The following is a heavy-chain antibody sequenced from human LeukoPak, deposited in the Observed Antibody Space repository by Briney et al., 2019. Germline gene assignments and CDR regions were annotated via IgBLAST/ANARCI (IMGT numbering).Heavy chain of an antibody. CDR2: INPNGINT. D-gene: IGHD2-2*01. V-gene: IGHV1-46*01. J-gene: IGHJ6*03. CDR1: GYIFTNYY. Sequence: ASVKVSCKASGYIFTNYYMHWVRQAPGQGLEWMGIINPNGINTNYAQNFQGRVTMTRDMSTNTIYMELSSLRSEDTAVYYCARERRKIVVVPAATSQFLHYYYMDVWGKGTTVTISS. CDR3: ARERRKIVVVPAATSQFLHYYYMDV.